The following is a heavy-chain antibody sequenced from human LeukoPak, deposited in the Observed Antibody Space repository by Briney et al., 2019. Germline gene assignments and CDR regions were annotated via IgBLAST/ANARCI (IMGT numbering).Heavy chain of an antibody. CDR1: GYTFTDFY. D-gene: IGHD5-18*01. V-gene: IGHV1-2*02. CDR3: ARDGDSPMVDFDY. Sequence: ASVKVSCTTSGYTFTDFYFYWLRQAPGQGLEWVGWIFPRNGDTNYAQKFQDRVTLTRDTSISTAYMELSRLTSDDTAIYYCARDGDSPMVDFDYWGQGTLVTVSS. CDR2: IFPRNGDT. J-gene: IGHJ4*02.